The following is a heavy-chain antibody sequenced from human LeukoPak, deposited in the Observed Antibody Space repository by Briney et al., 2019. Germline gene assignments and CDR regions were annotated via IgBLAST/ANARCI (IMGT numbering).Heavy chain of an antibody. CDR2: IYYSGST. J-gene: IGHJ3*02. CDR3: ARLSTVTTLHAFDI. D-gene: IGHD4-17*01. CDR1: GGSISSSSYY. Sequence: PSETLSLTCTVSGGSISSSSYYWGWIRQPPGKGLEWIGSIYYSGSTYYNPSLKSRVTISVDTSKNQFSLKLSSVTAADTAVYYCARLSTVTTLHAFDIWSQGTMVTVSS. V-gene: IGHV4-39*01.